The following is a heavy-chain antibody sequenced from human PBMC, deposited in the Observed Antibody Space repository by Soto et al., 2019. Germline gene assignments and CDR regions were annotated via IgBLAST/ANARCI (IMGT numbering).Heavy chain of an antibody. J-gene: IGHJ5*02. Sequence: EVQLVESGGGLVQPGGSLRLSCAGSGFIGSTYHMSWVRQTPGKGLEWGSGIYSCGGIYYSDSVRGRLTISIDDSKNTLYLQMNSLRVEDTAVYYCARDRALSGGSGRSGGWFDPWGQGTLVTVSS. CDR2: IYSCGGI. V-gene: IGHV3-53*01. CDR3: ARDRALSGGSGRSGGWFDP. CDR1: GFIGSTYH. D-gene: IGHD6-19*01.